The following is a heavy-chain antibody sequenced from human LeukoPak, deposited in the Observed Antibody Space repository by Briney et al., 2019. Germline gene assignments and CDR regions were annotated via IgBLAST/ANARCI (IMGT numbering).Heavy chain of an antibody. D-gene: IGHD3-16*01. CDR1: GASFRAYY. CDR3: ASSRDLYLDAFTSYWYFDV. Sequence: SETLSLTCAVYGASFRAYYWSWIRQAPGKGREWIGEINDSGHGRYNASLKSRVTMSVDTSKSQLSLKLKSVTAADTAVYYCASSRDLYLDAFTSYWYFDVWGRGSLVTVSS. J-gene: IGHJ2*01. V-gene: IGHV4-34*01. CDR2: INDSGHG.